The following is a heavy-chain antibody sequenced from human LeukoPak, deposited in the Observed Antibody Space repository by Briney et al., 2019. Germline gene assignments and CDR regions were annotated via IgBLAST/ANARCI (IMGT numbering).Heavy chain of an antibody. CDR1: GYTFTDYY. Sequence: GASVKASFKASGYTFTDYYIHWLRQAPGQGLEWMGWINPNNGDTNYAQKLQGSVTMTRDTSISTAYMELSTLTSDDTAVYYCARDGVGTYDYWGQGTLVTVSS. CDR2: INPNNGDT. V-gene: IGHV1-2*02. D-gene: IGHD1-26*01. CDR3: ARDGVGTYDY. J-gene: IGHJ4*02.